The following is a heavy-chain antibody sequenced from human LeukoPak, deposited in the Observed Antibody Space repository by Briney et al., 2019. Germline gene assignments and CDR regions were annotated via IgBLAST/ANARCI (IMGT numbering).Heavy chain of an antibody. J-gene: IGHJ5*02. V-gene: IGHV4-30-2*01. Sequence: PSETLSLTCAVSGGSISSGGYSWSWIRQPPGKGLEWIGYIYHSGSTYYNPSLKSRVTISVDRSKNQFSLKLSSVDAADNDVYYCARVNGGNSFIWFDPWGQGTLVTVSS. CDR1: GGSISSGGYS. CDR2: IYHSGST. D-gene: IGHD4-23*01. CDR3: ARVNGGNSFIWFDP.